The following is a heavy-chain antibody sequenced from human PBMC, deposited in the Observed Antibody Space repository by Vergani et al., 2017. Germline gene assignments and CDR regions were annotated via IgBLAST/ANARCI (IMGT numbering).Heavy chain of an antibody. Sequence: QVQLQESGPGLVKPSETLSLTCTVSGGSVSSGSYYWSWIRQPAGKGLGWIGYIYYSGSTNYNPSLKSRVTISVDTSKNQFSLKLSSVTAADTAVYYCARDLGYCSGGSCYSWDYWGQGTLVTVSS. J-gene: IGHJ4*02. CDR1: GGSVSSGSYY. CDR2: IYYSGST. CDR3: ARDLGYCSGGSCYSWDY. V-gene: IGHV4-61*10. D-gene: IGHD2-15*01.